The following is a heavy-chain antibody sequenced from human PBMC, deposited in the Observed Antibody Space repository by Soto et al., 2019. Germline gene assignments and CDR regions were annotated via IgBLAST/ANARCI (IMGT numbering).Heavy chain of an antibody. J-gene: IGHJ4*02. CDR3: AKTPRQWLVYFDY. CDR2: ISGSGGTT. V-gene: IGHV3-23*01. Sequence: EVQLLESGGGLVQPGGSLRFSCAASGFTFSNYAIAWVRQAPGKGLEWVSGISGSGGTTYYADSVKGRFTISRDNSKDTLHLQMNSLRAEDTAVYYCAKTPRQWLVYFDYWGQGALVTVSS. CDR1: GFTFSNYA. D-gene: IGHD6-19*01.